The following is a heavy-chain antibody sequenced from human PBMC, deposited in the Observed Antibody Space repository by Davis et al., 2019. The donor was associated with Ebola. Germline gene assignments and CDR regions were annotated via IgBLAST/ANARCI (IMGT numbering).Heavy chain of an antibody. CDR2: IYYSGQT. CDR1: GGSTIGSGIY. Sequence: SETLSLTCSVSGGSTIGSGIYWGWVRQPPGKGLEWIATIYYSGQTYYAPSLKSRVTISIDTAKNQISLKLISVTAADTAVYYCARLFGAAAHHFDNWGQGTLVTVSS. J-gene: IGHJ4*02. D-gene: IGHD3-16*01. V-gene: IGHV4-39*01. CDR3: ARLFGAAAHHFDN.